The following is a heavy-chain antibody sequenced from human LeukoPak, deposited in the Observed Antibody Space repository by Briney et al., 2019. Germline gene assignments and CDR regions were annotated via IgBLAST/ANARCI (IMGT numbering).Heavy chain of an antibody. J-gene: IGHJ5*02. V-gene: IGHV3-7*03. CDR2: IKPDGSEK. CDR3: ATDGAGFDT. CDR1: GFIFSNFW. Sequence: PGGSLRLSCAASGFIFSNFWMTWVRQAPGKGLEWVANIKPDGSEKYYVDSVKGRFTISRDNAKKSLYLEMNNLRAEDTAVYYCATDGAGFDTWGQGVLVTVSS.